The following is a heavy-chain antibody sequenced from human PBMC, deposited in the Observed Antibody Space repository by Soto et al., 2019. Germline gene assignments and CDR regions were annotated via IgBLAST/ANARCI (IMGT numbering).Heavy chain of an antibody. Sequence: PSETLSLTCTVSGGSVSSGSYYWSWIRQPPGKGLEWIGYIYYSGSTNYNPSLKSRVTISVDTSKNQFSLKLSSVTAADTSVYYCAGIYCDYYYYYGMDVWGQGTTVTVSS. V-gene: IGHV4-61*01. D-gene: IGHD4-17*01. CDR2: IYYSGST. CDR1: GGSVSSGSYY. CDR3: AGIYCDYYYYYGMDV. J-gene: IGHJ6*02.